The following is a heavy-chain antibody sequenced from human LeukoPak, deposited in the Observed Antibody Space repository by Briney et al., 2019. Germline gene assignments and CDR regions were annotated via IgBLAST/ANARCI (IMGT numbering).Heavy chain of an antibody. J-gene: IGHJ4*02. V-gene: IGHV4-59*01. CDR2: ISYTGST. Sequence: SETLSLTCTVSGGSISTYYWSWIRQPPGKGLEWIGYISYTGSTNYNPSLKSRVTISVDTSKNQFSLKLSSVTAADTAVYYCAREAGVAGTGRYYFDYWGQGTLVTVSS. D-gene: IGHD6-19*01. CDR3: AREAGVAGTGRYYFDY. CDR1: GGSISTYY.